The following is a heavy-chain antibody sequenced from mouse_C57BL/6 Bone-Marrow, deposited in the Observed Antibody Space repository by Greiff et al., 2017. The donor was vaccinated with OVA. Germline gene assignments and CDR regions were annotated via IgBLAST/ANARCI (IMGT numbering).Heavy chain of an antibody. CDR3: ARDAAYGNYSYAIDY. J-gene: IGHJ4*01. CDR1: GFTFSDFY. CDR2: SRNKANDYTT. D-gene: IGHD2-1*01. V-gene: IGHV7-1*01. Sequence: EVKLVESGGGLVQSGRSLRLPCATSGFTFSDFYMEWVRHAPGKGLEWIAASRNKANDYTTEYSASVKGRLIVSRATSQSILYLKMNALRAEDTAIYYCARDAAYGNYSYAIDYWDQGASVTVSS.